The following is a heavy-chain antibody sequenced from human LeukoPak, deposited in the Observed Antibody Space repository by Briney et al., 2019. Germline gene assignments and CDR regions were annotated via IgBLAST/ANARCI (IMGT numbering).Heavy chain of an antibody. J-gene: IGHJ6*02. Sequence: ASVKVSCKASGYTFTGYYMHWVRQAPGQGLEWMGWINPNSGGTNCAQNFQGRVTMTRDTSISTAYMELSRLRSDDTAVYYCARDSRYCSSTSCYEVDYGMDVWGQGTTVTVSS. CDR1: GYTFTGYY. CDR3: ARDSRYCSSTSCYEVDYGMDV. CDR2: INPNSGGT. V-gene: IGHV1-2*02. D-gene: IGHD2-2*01.